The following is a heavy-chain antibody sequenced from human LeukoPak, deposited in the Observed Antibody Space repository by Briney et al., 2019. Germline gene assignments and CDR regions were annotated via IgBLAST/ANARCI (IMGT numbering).Heavy chain of an antibody. Sequence: ASVKVSCKASGYTFTSYGISWVRQAPGQGLEWMGWISAYNGNTNYAQKPQGRVTMTTDTSTSTAYMELRSLRSDDTAVYYCARGGNYYDSSGYYYVGYFDYWGQGTLVTVSS. CDR3: ARGGNYYDSSGYYYVGYFDY. CDR1: GYTFTSYG. CDR2: ISAYNGNT. D-gene: IGHD3-22*01. J-gene: IGHJ4*02. V-gene: IGHV1-18*01.